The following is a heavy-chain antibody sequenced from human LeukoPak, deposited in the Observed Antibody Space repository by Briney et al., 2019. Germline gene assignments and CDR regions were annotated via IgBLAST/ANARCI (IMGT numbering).Heavy chain of an antibody. CDR1: AFTFLTYG. D-gene: IGHD3-10*01. J-gene: IGHJ6*03. CDR3: AAKTRLSAVTSYYYVDV. Sequence: GGSLRLSCAASAFTFLTYGMIWVRQAPGKGLEWVSSITESGDNTYYADSVKGRFTISRDNSKNTLYLQMNSLRAEDTAVYYCAAKTRLSAVTSYYYVDVWGKGTTATVSS. V-gene: IGHV3-23*01. CDR2: ITESGDNT.